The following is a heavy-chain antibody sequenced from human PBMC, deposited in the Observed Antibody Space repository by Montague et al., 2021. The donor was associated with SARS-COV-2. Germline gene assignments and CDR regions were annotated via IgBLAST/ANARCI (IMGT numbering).Heavy chain of an antibody. D-gene: IGHD2-2*01. Sequence: SETLSLTCTVSGVSISSYYWTWIRQPPGKGLEWIGFIYYSGSTNYNPSLKSRVPISVDTSKNQFSLTLSSVTAADTAVYYCAKQALTRYCTSTTCFGAAFDIWGQGTMVTVSS. CDR3: AKQALTRYCTSTTCFGAAFDI. J-gene: IGHJ3*02. CDR1: GVSISSYY. CDR2: IYYSGST. V-gene: IGHV4-59*08.